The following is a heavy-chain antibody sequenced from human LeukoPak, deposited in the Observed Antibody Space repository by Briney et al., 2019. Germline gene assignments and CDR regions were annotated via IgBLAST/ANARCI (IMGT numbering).Heavy chain of an antibody. CDR3: ARGWEMNKFDY. D-gene: IGHD1-26*01. Sequence: GGSLRLSCAASGFTFSDYYMSWIRQAPGKGLEWVSYISSSGSTIYYADSVKGRFTISKDNAKNSLYLQMSSLRAEDTAVYYCARGWEMNKFDYWGQGTLVTVSS. CDR1: GFTFSDYY. V-gene: IGHV3-11*01. CDR2: ISSSGSTI. J-gene: IGHJ4*02.